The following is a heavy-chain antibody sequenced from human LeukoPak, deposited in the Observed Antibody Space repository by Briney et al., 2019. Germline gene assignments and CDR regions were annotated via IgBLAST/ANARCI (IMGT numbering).Heavy chain of an antibody. J-gene: IGHJ4*02. CDR2: ISGDGYTS. Sequence: GGSLRLSCTASGFTFNTYAMSWVRQAPGKGLEWVSTISGDGYTSYYADPVKGRFTISRDNSWNIVDLQMNTLRAEDTAIYYCAKDLTAYCSAGSCYRDYFDYWGQGTLVTVSS. CDR3: AKDLTAYCSAGSCYRDYFDY. D-gene: IGHD2-15*01. V-gene: IGHV3-23*01. CDR1: GFTFNTYA.